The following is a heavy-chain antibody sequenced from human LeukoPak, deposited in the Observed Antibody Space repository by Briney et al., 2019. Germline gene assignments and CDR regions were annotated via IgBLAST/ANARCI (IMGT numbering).Heavy chain of an antibody. D-gene: IGHD3-3*01. CDR3: ARDFWRTIFDY. CDR2: INHSGST. V-gene: IGHV4-34*01. CDR1: GGSFSGYY. J-gene: IGHJ4*02. Sequence: PSETLSLTCAVYGGSFSGYYWSWIRQPPGKGLEWIGEINHSGSTNYNPSLKSRVTISVDTSKSQFSLKLSSVTAADTAVYYCARDFWRTIFDYWGQGTLVTVSS.